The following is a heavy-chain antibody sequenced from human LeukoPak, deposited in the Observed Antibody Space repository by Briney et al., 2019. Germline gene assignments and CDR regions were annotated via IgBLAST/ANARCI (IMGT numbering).Heavy chain of an antibody. CDR3: VRHVYYYDAMDA. V-gene: IGHV4-4*09. CDR1: GGSISVFL. Sequence: SETLSPTRNVSGGSISVFLWSWIPPPPGKALDWIGYIYSSRTTNYNLSLKCRVTISVATSTRQVSLILSSVTAADTAVYYCVRHVYYYDAMDAWGNRNTVTVSS. J-gene: IGHJ6*04. CDR2: IYSSRTT.